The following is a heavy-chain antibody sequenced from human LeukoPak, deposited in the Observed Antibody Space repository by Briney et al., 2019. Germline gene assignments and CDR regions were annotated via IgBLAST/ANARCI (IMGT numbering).Heavy chain of an antibody. CDR1: GFTFSSYA. CDR3: AREGDYDFDY. V-gene: IGHV3-30-3*01. D-gene: IGHD4-17*01. J-gene: IGHJ4*02. Sequence: GGSLRLSCAASGFTFSSYAMHWVRQAPGKGLEWVAVISYDGSNKYYADSVKGRSTISRDNSKNTLYLQMNSLRAEDTAVYYCAREGDYDFDYWGQGTLVTVSS. CDR2: ISYDGSNK.